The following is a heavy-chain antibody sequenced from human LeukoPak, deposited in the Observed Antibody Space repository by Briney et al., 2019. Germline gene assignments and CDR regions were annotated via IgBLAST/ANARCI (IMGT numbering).Heavy chain of an antibody. CDR3: ARESAGFNY. D-gene: IGHD6-19*01. CDR2: TYYRSKWSN. Sequence: SQTLSLTCAISGESVSSNSVAWSWIRQSPSRGLEWLGRTYYRSKWSNDYALSVKSRIIINPDTSKNQFSLQLNSVTPEDAAVYYCARESAGFNYWGQGTLVTVSS. J-gene: IGHJ4*02. V-gene: IGHV6-1*01. CDR1: GESVSSNSVA.